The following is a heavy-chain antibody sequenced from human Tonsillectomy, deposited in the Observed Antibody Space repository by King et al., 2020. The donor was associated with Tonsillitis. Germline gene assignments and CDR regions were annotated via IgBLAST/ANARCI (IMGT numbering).Heavy chain of an antibody. D-gene: IGHD3-3*01. CDR2: IYTSGST. CDR1: GGSISSGSYY. Sequence: QLQESGPGLVKPSQTLSLTCTVSGGSISSGSYYWSWIRQPAGKGLEWIGRIYTSGSTHYNPSLKSRVTRSVDTSKNQVSLKLSSVTAADTAVYYCARVTWYYDFWSGYPNWFDPWGQGTLVTVSS. V-gene: IGHV4-61*02. CDR3: ARVTWYYDFWSGYPNWFDP. J-gene: IGHJ5*02.